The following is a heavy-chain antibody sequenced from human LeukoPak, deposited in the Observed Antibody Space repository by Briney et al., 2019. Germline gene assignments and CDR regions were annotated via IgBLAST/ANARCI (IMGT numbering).Heavy chain of an antibody. V-gene: IGHV4-38-2*01. CDR1: GYSISSGYY. Sequence: SETLSLTCAVSGYSISSGYYWGWIRQPPGKGLEWIGSIYHSGSTYYNPSLKSRVTISVDTSKSQFSLKLSSVTAADTAVYYCARLRSSSWYDYWGQGTLVTVSS. CDR2: IYHSGST. D-gene: IGHD6-13*01. CDR3: ARLRSSSWYDY. J-gene: IGHJ4*02.